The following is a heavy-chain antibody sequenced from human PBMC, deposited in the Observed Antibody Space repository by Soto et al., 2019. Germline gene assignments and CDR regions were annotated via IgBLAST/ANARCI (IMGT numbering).Heavy chain of an antibody. CDR1: GFSLDHYA. D-gene: IGHD2-15*01. CDR2: ISWDSGVI. Sequence: GGSLRLSCVASGFSLDHYAMHWVRQAPGKGLEWVSGISWDSGVIDYADSVRGRFTISRDNAKNSLYLQMTSLRAEDTALYYCVKDSVGVYCSGGSCYFDYWGQGSLVTVSS. V-gene: IGHV3-9*01. J-gene: IGHJ4*02. CDR3: VKDSVGVYCSGGSCYFDY.